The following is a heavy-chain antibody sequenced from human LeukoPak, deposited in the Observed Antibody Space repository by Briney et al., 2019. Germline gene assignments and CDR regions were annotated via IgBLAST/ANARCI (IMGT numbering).Heavy chain of an antibody. CDR2: ISSSSSTI. Sequence: GGSLRLSCAASGFTFSSYSMNWVRQAPGKGLEWVSYISSSSSTIYYADSVKGRFTISRDSSKNTVYLQMNSLRAEDTAVYYCAKEYSSSSLEYWGQGTLVTVSS. J-gene: IGHJ4*02. D-gene: IGHD6-6*01. CDR1: GFTFSSYS. V-gene: IGHV3-48*01. CDR3: AKEYSSSSLEY.